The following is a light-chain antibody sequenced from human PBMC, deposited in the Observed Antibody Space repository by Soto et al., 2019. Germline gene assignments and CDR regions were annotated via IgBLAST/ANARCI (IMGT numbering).Light chain of an antibody. J-gene: IGKJ5*01. CDR3: QYLGY. V-gene: IGKV3-11*01. Sequence: DIVLTQSPATLSLSPGERATLSCRASQSLPWYIAWYQQKPGQAPRLLLYDSSTRATGTPHRFSGSGAGTDFTLTISSVEAEEFAFYRWQYLGYFGQGTRLDI. CDR2: DSS. CDR1: QSLPWY.